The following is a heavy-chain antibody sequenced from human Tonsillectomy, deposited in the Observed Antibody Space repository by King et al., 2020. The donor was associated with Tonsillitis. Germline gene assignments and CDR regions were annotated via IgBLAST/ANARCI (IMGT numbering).Heavy chain of an antibody. V-gene: IGHV3-23*03. CDR1: GFIFSSYA. CDR2: FYSGGSTT. J-gene: IGHJ4*02. D-gene: IGHD5-12*01. CDR3: AKGGGYSGYGNFDY. Sequence: VQLVESGGGLVQPGGSLRLSCEASGFIFSSYAMSWVRQAPGKGLEWVSVFYSGGSTTYYADSVKGRFTISRDSSKNTLYLQMNSLRAEDTAVYFCAKGGGYSGYGNFDYWGQGTLVTVSS.